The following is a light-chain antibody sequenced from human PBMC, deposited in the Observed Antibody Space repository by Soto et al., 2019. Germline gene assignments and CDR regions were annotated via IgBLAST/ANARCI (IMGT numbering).Light chain of an antibody. V-gene: IGKV1-9*01. CDR1: QGIANY. CDR2: AAS. J-gene: IGKJ4*01. Sequence: DIQMTQSPSFLSASVGDGVTITCRARQGIANYFAWYQQKPGKAPKLLIYAASTLQSGVPSRFSGSGSGTYFTLTISSLQPEDFATYYCQQLNSYPLTFGGGTKVDIK. CDR3: QQLNSYPLT.